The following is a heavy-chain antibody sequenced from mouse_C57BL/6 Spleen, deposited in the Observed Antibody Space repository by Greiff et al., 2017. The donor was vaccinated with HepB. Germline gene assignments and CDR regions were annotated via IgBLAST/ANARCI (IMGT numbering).Heavy chain of an antibody. CDR1: GYTFTDYN. D-gene: IGHD1-1*01. Sequence: EVQGVESGPELVKPGASVKIPCKASGYTFTDYNMDWVKQSHGKSLEWIGDINPNNGGTIYNQKFKGKATLTVDKSSSTAYMELRSLTSEDTAVYYCARYPYYYGSSYDWYFDVWGTGTTVTVSS. V-gene: IGHV1-18*01. CDR3: ARYPYYYGSSYDWYFDV. J-gene: IGHJ1*03. CDR2: INPNNGGT.